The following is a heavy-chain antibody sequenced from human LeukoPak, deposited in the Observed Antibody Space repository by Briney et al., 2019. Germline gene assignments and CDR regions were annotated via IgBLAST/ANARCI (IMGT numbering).Heavy chain of an antibody. V-gene: IGHV3-23*01. CDR2: ISGSGGST. CDR3: ARDLDRITMVRGVTSH. D-gene: IGHD3-10*01. J-gene: IGHJ4*02. Sequence: EGSLRLSCAASGFTFSSYAMSWVRQAPGKGLEWVSAISGSGGSTYYADSVKGRFTISRDNAKNSLYLQMNSLGDEDTAVYYCARDLDRITMVRGVTSHWGQGTLVTVSS. CDR1: GFTFSSYA.